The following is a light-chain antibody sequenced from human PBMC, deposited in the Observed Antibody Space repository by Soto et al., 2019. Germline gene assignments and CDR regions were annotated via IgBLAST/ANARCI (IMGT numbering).Light chain of an antibody. Sequence: EIVMTQSPATLSVSPGERATLSCGVGQSIHTNLAWYQQKPGQSPRLLFFDASNRATGIPARFSGSGSGTDFTLTIRSLEPEDFAVYYGQQRSDWLPITFGQGTRLETK. CDR3: QQRSDWLPIT. V-gene: IGKV3-11*01. CDR2: DAS. J-gene: IGKJ5*01. CDR1: QSIHTN.